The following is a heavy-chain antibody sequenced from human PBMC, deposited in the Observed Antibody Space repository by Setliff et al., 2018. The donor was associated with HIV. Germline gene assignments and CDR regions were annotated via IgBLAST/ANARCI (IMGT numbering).Heavy chain of an antibody. CDR1: GYTFSSYD. CDR3: ATNTLGWSDDAFDI. J-gene: IGHJ3*02. V-gene: IGHV1-8*02. CDR2: MNPNSGNT. D-gene: IGHD2-15*01. Sequence: ASVKVSCKASGYTFSSYDINWVRQATGQGLEWMGWMNPNSGNTGYAQKFQGRVTMTRNTAISTAYMELRRLKSEDTAVYYCATNTLGWSDDAFDIWGQGTMVTVSS.